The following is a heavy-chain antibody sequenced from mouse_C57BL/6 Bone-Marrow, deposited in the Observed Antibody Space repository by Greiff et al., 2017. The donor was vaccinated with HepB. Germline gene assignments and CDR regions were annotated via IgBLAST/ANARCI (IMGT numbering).Heavy chain of an antibody. Sequence: QVQLQQPGAELVMPGASVKLSCKASGYTFTSDWMHWVKQRPGQGLEWIGEIDPSDSYTNYNQKFKGKSTLTVDKSSSTAYMQLSSLTSEASAVYYCASEGDSNFSWFAYWGQGTLVTVSA. CDR2: IDPSDSYT. J-gene: IGHJ3*01. D-gene: IGHD2-5*01. V-gene: IGHV1-69*01. CDR3: ASEGDSNFSWFAY. CDR1: GYTFTSDW.